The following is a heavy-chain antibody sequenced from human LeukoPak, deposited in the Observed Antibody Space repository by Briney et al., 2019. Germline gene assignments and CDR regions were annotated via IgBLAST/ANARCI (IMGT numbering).Heavy chain of an antibody. V-gene: IGHV1-69*13. J-gene: IGHJ5*02. CDR3: ARAPGNWFDP. CDR1: GGTFSSYA. Sequence: GASVKVSYKASGGTFSSYAISWVRQAPGQGLEWMGGIIPIFGTANYAQKFQGRVTITADESTSTAYMELSSLRSEDTAVYYCARAPGNWFDPWGQGTLVTVSS. CDR2: IIPIFGTA.